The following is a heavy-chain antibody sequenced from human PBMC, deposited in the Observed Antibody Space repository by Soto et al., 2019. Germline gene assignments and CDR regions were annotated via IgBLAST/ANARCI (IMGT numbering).Heavy chain of an antibody. CDR1: GYTFTSYA. V-gene: IGHV1-3*01. J-gene: IGHJ6*02. D-gene: IGHD4-4*01. CDR2: INAGNGNT. Sequence: ASVKVSCKASGYTFTSYAMHWVRQAPGQRLEWMGWINAGNGNTKYSQKFQGRVTITRDTSASTAYMELSSLRSEDTAVYYCARDYFTVTTRYYGMDVWGQGTTVTVSS. CDR3: ARDYFTVTTRYYGMDV.